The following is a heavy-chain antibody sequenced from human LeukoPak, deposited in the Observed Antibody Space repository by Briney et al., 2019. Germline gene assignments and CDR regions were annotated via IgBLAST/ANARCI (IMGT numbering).Heavy chain of an antibody. CDR2: INPNSGAT. CDR1: GYTFIVYY. J-gene: IGHJ4*02. V-gene: IGHV1-2*02. Sequence: VASVTVSCKASGYTFIVYYMHWVRQAPGQGLEWMGWINPNSGATNYAQTLQGRVTMTRDTSISIAYMELSRLRTDDTAVYYCARALRYDDSSGYYAYWGQGTLVTVSS. D-gene: IGHD3-22*01. CDR3: ARALRYDDSSGYYAY.